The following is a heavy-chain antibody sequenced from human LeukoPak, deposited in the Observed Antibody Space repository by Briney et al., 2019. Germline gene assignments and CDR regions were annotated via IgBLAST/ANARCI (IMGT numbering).Heavy chain of an antibody. J-gene: IGHJ4*02. CDR3: GTSQNGDPDHFDY. Sequence: PGGSLRLSCTVSGFTFSSYSMNWVRQAPGKGLEWISYLGATVTTIYYAASVKGRVTISRDNAKNSLYLQMNSLRAEDTALYYCGTSQNGDPDHFDYWGRGTLVTVSP. V-gene: IGHV3-48*04. CDR1: GFTFSSYS. CDR2: LGATVTTI. D-gene: IGHD4-17*01.